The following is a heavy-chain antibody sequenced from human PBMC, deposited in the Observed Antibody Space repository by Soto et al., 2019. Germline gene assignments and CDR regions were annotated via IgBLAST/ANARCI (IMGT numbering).Heavy chain of an antibody. Sequence: EVQLVESGGGLVQPGGSLRLSCAASGFTFSTYAMHWVRQAPGKGLEYVSAISSNGRSTYYANSVKGRFTISRDNSKNTLYLQRESLRAEDMAVYYCARDRCTNGVCYAPSDYWGQGTLVTVSS. CDR1: GFTFSTYA. J-gene: IGHJ4*02. V-gene: IGHV3-64*01. CDR3: ARDRCTNGVCYAPSDY. CDR2: ISSNGRST. D-gene: IGHD2-8*01.